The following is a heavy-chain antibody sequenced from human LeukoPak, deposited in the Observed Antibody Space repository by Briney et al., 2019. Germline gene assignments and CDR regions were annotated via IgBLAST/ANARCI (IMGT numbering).Heavy chain of an antibody. CDR2: IIPIFGTA. CDR1: GYTFTSYG. V-gene: IGHV1-69*13. CDR3: ARSQGSGIYCYMDV. D-gene: IGHD3-10*01. Sequence: SVKLSCKASGYTFTSYGISWVRQAPGQGLEWMGGIIPIFGTANYAQKFQGRVTITADESTSTAYMELSSLRSEDTAVYYCARSQGSGIYCYMDVWGKGTTDTVSS. J-gene: IGHJ6*03.